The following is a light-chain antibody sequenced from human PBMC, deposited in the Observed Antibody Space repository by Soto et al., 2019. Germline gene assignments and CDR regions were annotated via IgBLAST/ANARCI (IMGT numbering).Light chain of an antibody. J-gene: IGKJ5*01. CDR2: GAS. CDR1: LSVSSSY. Sequence: EIVLTQSTGTLSLSPGERATLSCRASLSVSSSYLAWYQQKPGQAPRLLIYGASSRATGIPDRFSGSGSGTDFTLTISRLESEDFAVYYCQQYGSPITFGQGTRLEIK. CDR3: QQYGSPIT. V-gene: IGKV3-20*01.